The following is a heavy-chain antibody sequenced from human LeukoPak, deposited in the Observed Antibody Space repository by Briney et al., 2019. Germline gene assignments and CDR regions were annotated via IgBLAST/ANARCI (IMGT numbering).Heavy chain of an antibody. J-gene: IGHJ4*02. D-gene: IGHD4-17*01. CDR1: GFTFSSYS. V-gene: IGHV3-48*01. CDR2: ISSSSSTI. CDR3: ARVFIGDYGDYQFDY. Sequence: GGSLRLSCAASGFTFSSYSMNWVRQAPGKGLEWVSYISSSSSTIYYADSVKGRFTISRDNAKNSLYLEMNSLRAEDTAVYYCARVFIGDYGDYQFDYWGQGTLVTVSS.